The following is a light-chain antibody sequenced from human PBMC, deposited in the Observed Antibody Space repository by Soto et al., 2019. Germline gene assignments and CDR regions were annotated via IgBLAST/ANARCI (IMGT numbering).Light chain of an antibody. J-gene: IGKJ4*01. Sequence: EIVMTQSPATLSVSPGERATLSCRASQSVSSNLAWYQQKPGQAPRLLIYGASTRATVITARFGGSGSGTEFTLTISSLQSEDVVVYYCQQYNNWPPLTFGGGTKVEIK. CDR2: GAS. CDR3: QQYNNWPPLT. CDR1: QSVSSN. V-gene: IGKV3-15*01.